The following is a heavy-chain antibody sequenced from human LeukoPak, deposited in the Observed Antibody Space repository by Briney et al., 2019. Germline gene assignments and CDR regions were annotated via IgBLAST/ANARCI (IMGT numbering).Heavy chain of an antibody. V-gene: IGHV4-39*07. CDR1: GGSISSSSYY. D-gene: IGHD5-18*01. CDR2: IYYSGST. Sequence: PSETLSLTCTVSGGSISSSSYYWGWIRQPPGKGLEWIGSIYYSGSTYYNPSLKSRVTISVDTSKNQFSLKLSSVTAADTAVYYCARDRGGYRPDHWGQGTLVTVSS. J-gene: IGHJ4*02. CDR3: ARDRGGYRPDH.